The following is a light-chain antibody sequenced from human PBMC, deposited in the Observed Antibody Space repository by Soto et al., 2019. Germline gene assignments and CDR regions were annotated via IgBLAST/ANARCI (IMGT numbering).Light chain of an antibody. CDR3: SSYTSSSPLYV. CDR2: DVS. Sequence: QSALTQPASVSGSPGQSITISCTGTSSDVGGYNYVSWYQQHPGKAPKLMIYDVSNRPSGVSNRFSGSKSGNTASLTISGLQAEDEADYYCSSYTSSSPLYVFGTVTKVTVL. J-gene: IGLJ1*01. CDR1: SSDVGGYNY. V-gene: IGLV2-14*01.